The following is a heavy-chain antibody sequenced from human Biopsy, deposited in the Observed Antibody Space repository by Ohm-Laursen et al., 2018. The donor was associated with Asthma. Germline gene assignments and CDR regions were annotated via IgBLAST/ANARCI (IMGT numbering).Heavy chain of an antibody. D-gene: IGHD1-14*01. Sequence: SDTLSLTCTVSGGSVSSGSYYWSWIRQPPGKGLAWVSYISYSGSTDYNPSLKSRLTISMDTSKNQFSLKLSSVTAADTAGYYCARVPTTLRYFDLWGRGTLVTVSS. V-gene: IGHV4-61*01. CDR1: GGSVSSGSYY. CDR3: ARVPTTLRYFDL. CDR2: ISYSGST. J-gene: IGHJ2*01.